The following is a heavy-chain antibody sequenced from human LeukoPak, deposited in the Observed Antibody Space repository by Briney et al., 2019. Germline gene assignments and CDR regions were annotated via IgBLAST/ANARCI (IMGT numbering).Heavy chain of an antibody. J-gene: IGHJ3*02. V-gene: IGHV5-51*01. CDR3: ATRNSSGWYDAFHI. D-gene: IGHD6-19*01. Sequence: GESLKTSCKTPGFTSTTQLIAWVRQMPGKGLEWVGIIYPGDSDTRYSPSFQGQVTISVDKSISTAYLQWSSLKASDTAMYYCATRNSSGWYDAFHIWGQGTMVTVSS. CDR1: GFTSTTQL. CDR2: IYPGDSDT.